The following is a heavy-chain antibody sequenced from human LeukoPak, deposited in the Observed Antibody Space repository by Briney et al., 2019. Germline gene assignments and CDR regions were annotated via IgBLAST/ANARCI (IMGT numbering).Heavy chain of an antibody. CDR2: IYHSGNT. CDR1: GGSITSSNW. CDR3: ARNAGNSDVDY. D-gene: IGHD4-23*01. J-gene: IGHJ4*02. V-gene: IGHV4-4*02. Sequence: KASETLSLTCAVSGGSITSSNWWTWVRQPPGKGLEWIGEIYHSGNTNYNPSLKSRVTMSVDKSNNQFSLGLNSVTAADTAVYYCARNAGNSDVDYWGQGTLVTVSS.